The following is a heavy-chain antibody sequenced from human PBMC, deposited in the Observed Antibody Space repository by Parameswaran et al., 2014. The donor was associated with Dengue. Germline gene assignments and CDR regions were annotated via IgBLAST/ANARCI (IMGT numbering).Heavy chain of an antibody. CDR2: IYSDGNT. D-gene: IGHD3-10*01. V-gene: IGHV3-53*01. Sequence: RWIRQPPGKGLEWVSVIYSDGNTYSADSVKGRFTISRDNSKNTLYLQMNSLRPEDTAVYYCGGFDHSHGMDVWGQGTTVTVSS. CDR3: GGFDHSHGMDV. J-gene: IGHJ6*02.